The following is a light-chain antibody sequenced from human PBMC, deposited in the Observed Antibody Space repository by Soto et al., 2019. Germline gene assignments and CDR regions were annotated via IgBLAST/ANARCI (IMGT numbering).Light chain of an antibody. CDR1: QSVSNSY. CDR3: QDYGSSRT. V-gene: IGKV3-20*01. CDR2: GAS. J-gene: IGKJ1*01. Sequence: ETVLTQSPGTLSLSPGERATLSCRASQSVSNSYLAWYQQRPGQAPRLLIYGASNRATGIPDRFSGSGSGTDVTLTISRLEPEDVAVYYCQDYGSSRTFGEGTKVEIK.